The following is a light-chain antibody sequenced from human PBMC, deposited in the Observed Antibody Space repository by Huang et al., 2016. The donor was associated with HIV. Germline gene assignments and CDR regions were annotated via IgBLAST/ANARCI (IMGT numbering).Light chain of an antibody. CDR3: QQYDNLPLT. Sequence: DIQMTQSPSSLSQSVGDRVTITCQASQDISNYLNWYQQKPGKAPKLLIYDASHLESGVPSRFSGGGSGTDFTFTISILRPEDVATYYCQQYDNLPLTFGGGTTVEIK. CDR1: QDISNY. V-gene: IGKV1-33*01. J-gene: IGKJ4*01. CDR2: DAS.